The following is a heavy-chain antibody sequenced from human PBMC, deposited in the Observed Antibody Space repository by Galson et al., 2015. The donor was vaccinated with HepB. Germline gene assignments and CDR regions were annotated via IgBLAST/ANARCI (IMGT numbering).Heavy chain of an antibody. J-gene: IGHJ4*02. CDR2: ISSSSRNI. CDR1: GFFLSSYS. D-gene: IGHD6-13*01. CDR3: ASPSRIAAAGHNPFWYY. Sequence: SLRLSCAASGFFLSSYSMNWVRQAPGKGLEWVSYISSSSRNIYYADSVKGRFTVSRDNAKNSLYLQMNSLRAEDTAVYYCASPSRIAAAGHNPFWYYWGQGILVTVSS. V-gene: IGHV3-48*01.